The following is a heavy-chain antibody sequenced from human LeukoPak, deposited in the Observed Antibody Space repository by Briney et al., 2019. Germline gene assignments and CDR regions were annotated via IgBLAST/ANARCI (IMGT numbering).Heavy chain of an antibody. CDR1: GFTFRSHA. CDR3: ASLSY. CDR2: IKQDGSEQ. J-gene: IGHJ4*02. D-gene: IGHD2/OR15-2a*01. V-gene: IGHV3-7*01. Sequence: GGSLRLSCAASGFTFRSHAMHWVRQAPGKGLEWVANIKQDGSEQYYVDSVKGRFTISRDNAKNSLYLQMNSLRAEDTAVYYCASLSYWGQGTLVTVSS.